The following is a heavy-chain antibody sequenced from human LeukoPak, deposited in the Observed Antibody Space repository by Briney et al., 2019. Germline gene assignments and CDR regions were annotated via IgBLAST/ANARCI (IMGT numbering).Heavy chain of an antibody. D-gene: IGHD2-21*02. Sequence: GGSLRLSCAASGFTVSNNYMSWVRQAPGEGLEWVSIIYSGGNTYYADSVKGRFTISRDNSKNTLYLQMNRLRPEDTAVYYCARGTVTAPDYWGQGTLVTVSS. CDR1: GFTVSNNY. J-gene: IGHJ4*02. V-gene: IGHV3-53*01. CDR3: ARGTVTAPDY. CDR2: IYSGGNT.